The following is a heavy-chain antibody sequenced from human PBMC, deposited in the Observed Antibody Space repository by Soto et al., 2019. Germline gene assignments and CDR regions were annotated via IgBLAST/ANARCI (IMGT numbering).Heavy chain of an antibody. V-gene: IGHV3-33*01. CDR2: IWYDGSNK. D-gene: IGHD3-9*01. Sequence: QVQLVESGGGVVQPGRSLRLSCAASGFTFSSYGMHWVRQAPGKGLEWVAVIWYDGSNKYYADSVKGRFTISRDNSKNTLYLQMNSLRAEDTAVYYCAIALDLEWLWRDVRYDILTGYYNYPSPDYWGQGTLVTVSS. J-gene: IGHJ4*02. CDR1: GFTFSSYG. CDR3: AIALDLEWLWRDVRYDILTGYYNYPSPDY.